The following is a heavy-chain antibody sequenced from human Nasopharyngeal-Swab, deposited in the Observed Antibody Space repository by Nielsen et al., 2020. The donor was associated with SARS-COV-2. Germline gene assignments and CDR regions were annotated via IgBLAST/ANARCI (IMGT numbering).Heavy chain of an antibody. CDR3: AGGGYCSGGSCYSFDAFDI. V-gene: IGHV1-2*06. CDR1: GYTFTGYY. J-gene: IGHJ3*02. Sequence: ASVKVFCKASGYTFTGYYMHWVRQAPGQGLEWMGRINPNSDGTNYAQKFQGRVTMTRDTSISTAYMGLSRLRSDDTAVYYCAGGGYCSGGSCYSFDAFDIWGQGAMVTVSS. CDR2: INPNSDGT. D-gene: IGHD2-15*01.